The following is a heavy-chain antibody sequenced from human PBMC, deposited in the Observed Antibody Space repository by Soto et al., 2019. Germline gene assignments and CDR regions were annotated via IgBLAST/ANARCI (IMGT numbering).Heavy chain of an antibody. CDR1: GYTFTSYG. Sequence: ASVKVSCKASGYTFTSYGISWVRQAPGQGLEWMGWISAYNGNTDYAQKLQGRVTMTTDTSTSTAYMELRSLRSDDTAVYYCARYCSSTSCYKLNDAFDIWGKRKTVTVPS. CDR2: ISAYNGNT. D-gene: IGHD2-2*02. CDR3: ARYCSSTSCYKLNDAFDI. V-gene: IGHV1-18*01. J-gene: IGHJ3*02.